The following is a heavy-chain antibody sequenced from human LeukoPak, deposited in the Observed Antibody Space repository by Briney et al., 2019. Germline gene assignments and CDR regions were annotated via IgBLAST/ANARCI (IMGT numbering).Heavy chain of an antibody. CDR2: IWYDGSNK. D-gene: IGHD5-18*01. CDR1: GFTFSSYG. V-gene: IGHV3-33*06. Sequence: GGSLRLSCAASGFTFSSYGMHWVRQAPGKGLEWVAVIWYDGSNKYYADSVKGRFAISRDSSKNTLYLQMNSLRAEDTAVYYCAKDRSQLWLSYFDFWGQGTLVTVSS. CDR3: AKDRSQLWLSYFDF. J-gene: IGHJ4*02.